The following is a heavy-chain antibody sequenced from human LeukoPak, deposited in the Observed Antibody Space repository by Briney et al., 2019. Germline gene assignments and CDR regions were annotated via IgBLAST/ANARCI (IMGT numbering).Heavy chain of an antibody. CDR1: GVSVSSNTAA. CDR2: TYYRSKWYN. CDR3: ARVLDVGPTYFDY. D-gene: IGHD1-26*01. J-gene: IGHJ4*02. V-gene: IGHV6-1*01. Sequence: SQTLSLTCAISGVSVSSNTAAWNWIRQSPSRGLGWLGRTYYRSKWYNDYAASVKSRITINPDTSKNQFSLQLKSVNSEDTAVYYCARVLDVGPTYFDYWGQGTLVTVSS.